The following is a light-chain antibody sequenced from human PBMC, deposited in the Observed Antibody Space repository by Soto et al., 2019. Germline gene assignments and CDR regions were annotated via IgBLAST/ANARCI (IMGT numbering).Light chain of an antibody. CDR3: SSYTISSTVI. V-gene: IGLV2-14*01. J-gene: IGLJ2*01. CDR1: NSDVGGYNY. CDR2: GVS. Sequence: QSVLTQPASVSGSPGQSITISCTGTNSDVGGYNYVSWYQQHPGKAPKVMIYGVSDRPSGVSDRFSGSKSGNTASLTISGLQAEDEAHYYCSSYTISSTVIFGGGTKLTVL.